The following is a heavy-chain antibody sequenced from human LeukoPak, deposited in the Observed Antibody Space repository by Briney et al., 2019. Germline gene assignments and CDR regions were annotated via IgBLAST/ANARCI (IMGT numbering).Heavy chain of an antibody. J-gene: IGHJ6*02. CDR1: GFTFSSYW. D-gene: IGHD4-17*01. V-gene: IGHV3-7*05. CDR2: IKQDGSEK. Sequence: GGSLRLSCAASGFTFSSYWMSWVRQAPGKGLEWVANIKQDGSEKYYVDSVKGRFTISRDNAKNSLYLQMNSLRAEDTAVYYCARDSSRGDYYYGMDVWGQGTTVTVSS. CDR3: ARDSSRGDYYYGMDV.